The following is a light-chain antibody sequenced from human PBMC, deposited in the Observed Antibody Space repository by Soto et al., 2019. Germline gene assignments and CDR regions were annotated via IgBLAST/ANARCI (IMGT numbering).Light chain of an antibody. Sequence: DIEMTQSPSTLSASVGDRVTISCRASQSISSWLAWYQQKPGSAPDLLIFHASSLESGVPSRFSGSGSGTEFTLTISSLQPEDFATYYCQQYNSYSGTFGQGTKV. CDR3: QQYNSYSGT. CDR1: QSISSW. V-gene: IGKV1-5*01. J-gene: IGKJ1*01. CDR2: HAS.